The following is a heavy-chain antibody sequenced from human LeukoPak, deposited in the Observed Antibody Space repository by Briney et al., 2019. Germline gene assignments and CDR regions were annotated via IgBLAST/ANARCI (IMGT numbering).Heavy chain of an antibody. CDR2: ISGSDGST. Sequence: PGGSLRLSCAASGFTFNNYAMTWVRQAPGKGLEWVSAISGSDGSTYYSDSVTGRFTISRDNSKNTLYLQMNSLRAEDTAMYYCAKDQYNDFRGGYHSRYYYYYYMDVWGKGTTVTVSS. CDR3: AKDQYNDFRGGYHSRYYYYYYMDV. D-gene: IGHD3-3*01. CDR1: GFTFNNYA. V-gene: IGHV3-23*01. J-gene: IGHJ6*03.